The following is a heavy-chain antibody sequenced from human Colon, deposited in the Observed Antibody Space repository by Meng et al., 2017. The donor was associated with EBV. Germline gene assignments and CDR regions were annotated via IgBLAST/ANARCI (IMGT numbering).Heavy chain of an antibody. J-gene: IGHJ4*02. D-gene: IGHD5-24*01. CDR1: GVPICKNNW. CDR2: IYHGGNT. V-gene: IGHV4-4*03. Sequence: QVPRCGPAPVLCGPPGVLSLPTPVSGVPICKNNWWGWARQPPGKGLGWIGEIYHGGNTNYNPSLKSRVTISVDRSNDQFSLSLSSVTAADTAVYYCARGNAYNAPSFDYWGQGTLVTVSS. CDR3: ARGNAYNAPSFDY.